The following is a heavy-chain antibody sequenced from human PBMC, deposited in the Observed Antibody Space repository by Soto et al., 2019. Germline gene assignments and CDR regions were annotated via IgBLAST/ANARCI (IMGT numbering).Heavy chain of an antibody. J-gene: IGHJ6*02. CDR1: GFTFSSYA. CDR3: AKSIVVVPAATVGNYYYYGMDV. Sequence: GGALRGSCAASGFTFSSYAMHWVRQAPGKGLEWVAVISYDGSNKYYADSVKGRFTISRDNSKNTLYLQMNSLRAEDTAVYYCAKSIVVVPAATVGNYYYYGMDVWGQGTTVTVSS. V-gene: IGHV3-30*04. D-gene: IGHD2-2*01. CDR2: ISYDGSNK.